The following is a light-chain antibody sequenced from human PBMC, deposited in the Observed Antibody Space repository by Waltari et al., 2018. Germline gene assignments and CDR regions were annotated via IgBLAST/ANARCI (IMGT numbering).Light chain of an antibody. J-gene: IGLJ2*01. CDR2: YDS. CDR1: SIGSKS. Sequence: SYVLHQPPPVSVAPGKTPRITFGGESIGSKSVPCYKQKPGQAPVLVIDYDSDRPSEIPELFTGSTAGNTATLTTSRVEAGDEADYYLKVWVRSTDQSAVVFGGGTKLTVL. CDR3: KVWVRSTDQSAVV. V-gene: IGLV3-21*04.